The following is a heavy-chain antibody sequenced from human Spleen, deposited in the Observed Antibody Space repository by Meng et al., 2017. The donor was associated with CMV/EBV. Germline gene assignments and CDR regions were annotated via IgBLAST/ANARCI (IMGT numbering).Heavy chain of an antibody. CDR1: GDSFTSEG. Sequence: ASVKVSCQASGDSFTSEGITWVRQAPGKGLEWMGWISVYNGNTNYAQNLQGRVTMTTDTSTSTAYIELRSLRSADTAVYYCARGEPRTYYYYGMDVWGQGTTVTVSS. CDR2: ISVYNGNT. CDR3: ARGEPRTYYYYGMDV. J-gene: IGHJ6*02. V-gene: IGHV1-18*01. D-gene: IGHD1-14*01.